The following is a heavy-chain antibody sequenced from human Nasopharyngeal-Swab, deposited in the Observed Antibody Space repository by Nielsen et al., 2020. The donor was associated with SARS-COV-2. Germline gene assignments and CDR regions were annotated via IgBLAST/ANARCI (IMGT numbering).Heavy chain of an antibody. CDR3: ARDSSVSIFGVVTSYGMDV. D-gene: IGHD3-3*01. J-gene: IGHJ6*02. CDR2: IYYSGST. V-gene: IGHV4-61*01. Sequence: SETLSLTCTVSGGSVSSGSYYWSWIRQPPGKGLEWIGYIYYSGSTNYNPSLKSRGTISVDTSKNQFSLKLNSVTAADTAVYYCARDSSVSIFGVVTSYGMDVWDQGTTVTVSS. CDR1: GGSVSSGSYY.